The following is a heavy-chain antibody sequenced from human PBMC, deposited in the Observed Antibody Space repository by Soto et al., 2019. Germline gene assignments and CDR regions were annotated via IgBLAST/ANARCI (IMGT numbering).Heavy chain of an antibody. CDR1: GFMFSSYA. CDR2: LSGGGDST. CDR3: ATGIRSVYGPFDS. V-gene: IGHV3-23*01. D-gene: IGHD5-12*01. Sequence: EVQLLESGGGLVQPGGSLRLSCAASGFMFSSYAMTWVRQAPGKGLEWVSALSGGGDSTYYAASVRGRFAISRDNSKNKLYLQMNSLRAEEMAVYYCATGIRSVYGPFDSWGQGTLVTVSS. J-gene: IGHJ4*02.